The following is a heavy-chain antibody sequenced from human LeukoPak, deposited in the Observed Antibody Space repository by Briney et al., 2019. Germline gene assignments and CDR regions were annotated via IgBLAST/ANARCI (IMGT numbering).Heavy chain of an antibody. CDR3: ARDGLPIGYYNSGSFDY. CDR1: GYTFTGYY. V-gene: IGHV1-2*02. D-gene: IGHD3-10*01. Sequence: ASVKVSCKASGYTFTGYYMHWVRQAPGQGLEWMGWINPNSGGTNYAQKFQGRVTMTRDTSISTAYMELSRLRPDDTAVYYCARDGLPIGYYNSGSFDYWGQGTLVTVSS. J-gene: IGHJ4*02. CDR2: INPNSGGT.